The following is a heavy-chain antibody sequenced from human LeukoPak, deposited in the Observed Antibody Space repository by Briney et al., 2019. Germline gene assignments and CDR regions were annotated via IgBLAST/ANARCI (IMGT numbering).Heavy chain of an antibody. CDR3: ARDSSSRGSDY. D-gene: IGHD2-15*01. V-gene: IGHV4-34*01. CDR2: INHSGST. Sequence: SETLSLTCAVYGGSFSGYYGSWIRQPPGKGLEWIGEINHSGSTNYNPSLKSRVTISVDTSKNQFSLKLSSVTAADTAVYYCARDSSSRGSDYWGQGTLVTVSS. J-gene: IGHJ4*02. CDR1: GGSFSGYY.